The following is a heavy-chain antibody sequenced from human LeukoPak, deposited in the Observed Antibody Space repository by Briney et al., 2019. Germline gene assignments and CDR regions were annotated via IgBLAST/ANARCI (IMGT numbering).Heavy chain of an antibody. CDR2: ISWNSGSL. D-gene: IGHD2-15*01. J-gene: IGHJ4*02. Sequence: PGGSLRLSCAASGFTFDEYAMHWVRQVPGKGLEWVSGISWNSGSLDYAVAVKGRFTISRDNARNSLFLQMNSLRPEDTALYYCAKGTGRCWTHFDSWGQGTLVTVSS. CDR3: AKGTGRCWTHFDS. CDR1: GFTFDEYA. V-gene: IGHV3-9*01.